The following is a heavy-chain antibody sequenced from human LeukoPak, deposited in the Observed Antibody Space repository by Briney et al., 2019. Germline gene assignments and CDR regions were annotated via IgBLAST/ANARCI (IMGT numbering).Heavy chain of an antibody. CDR2: IYYSGST. CDR1: GGSISSYY. CDR3: ARGTYGSSWQLEHFDY. V-gene: IGHV4-59*01. J-gene: IGHJ4*02. Sequence: SETLSLTCTVSGGSISSYYWSWIRQPPGKGLEWIGYIYYSGSTNYNPSLKSRVTISVDTSKNQFPLKLSSLTAADTAVYYCARGTYGSSWQLEHFDYWGQGTLVTVSS. D-gene: IGHD6-13*01.